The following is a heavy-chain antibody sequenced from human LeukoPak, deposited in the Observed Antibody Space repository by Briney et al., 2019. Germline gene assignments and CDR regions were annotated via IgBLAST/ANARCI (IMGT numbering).Heavy chain of an antibody. CDR1: GFTFRDYA. Sequence: PGGSLRLSCTASGFTFRDYAMSWVRQAPGKGLEWVGFIRNKAYGGTTEYVASVKGRFTISRDNAMNSLFLQMNSLRAEDTALYYCARERDGYNWGDYWGQGTLVTVSS. CDR3: ARERDGYNWGDY. J-gene: IGHJ4*02. D-gene: IGHD5-24*01. CDR2: IRNKAYGGTT. V-gene: IGHV3-49*04.